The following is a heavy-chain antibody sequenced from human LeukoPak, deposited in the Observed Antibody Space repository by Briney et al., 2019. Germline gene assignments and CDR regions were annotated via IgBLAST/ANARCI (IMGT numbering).Heavy chain of an antibody. D-gene: IGHD5-18*01. Sequence: KPSETLSLTCAVSGGSISSSRYYWAWIRQPPGKGPEWIGSIYYSGTTYYSPSLKRRVTIFLDPSKNQFSLKLTSLTAADTAVYYCARYSYGGEDWFDPWGQGTLVTVSS. CDR1: GGSISSSRYY. V-gene: IGHV4-39*01. J-gene: IGHJ5*02. CDR2: IYYSGTT. CDR3: ARYSYGGEDWFDP.